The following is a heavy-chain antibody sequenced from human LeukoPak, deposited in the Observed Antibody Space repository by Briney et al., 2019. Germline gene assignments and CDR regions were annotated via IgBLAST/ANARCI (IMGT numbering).Heavy chain of an antibody. CDR3: ARSLPVAGTGFPY. CDR1: GYTFTSYA. V-gene: IGHV1-3*03. Sequence: ASVKVSCKASGYTFTSYAMHWVRQAPGQRLEWMGWINAGNGNTKYSQEFQGRVTITRDTSASTAYMELSSLRSEDMAMYYCARSLPVAGTGFPYWGQGTLVTVSS. CDR2: INAGNGNT. D-gene: IGHD6-19*01. J-gene: IGHJ4*02.